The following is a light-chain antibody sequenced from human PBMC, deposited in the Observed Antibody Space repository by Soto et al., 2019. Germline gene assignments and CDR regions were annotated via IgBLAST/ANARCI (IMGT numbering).Light chain of an antibody. J-gene: IGKJ4*01. Sequence: DIQLTQSPSFLSASVGDRVTITCRASQDISTYLAWYRQSPGRAPKLLIYAASTLQTGVPSRFSGSGSGTEFTLTISSLQPEDFATYYCQQLHSDPLTFGGGTKVDIK. V-gene: IGKV1-9*01. CDR3: QQLHSDPLT. CDR1: QDISTY. CDR2: AAS.